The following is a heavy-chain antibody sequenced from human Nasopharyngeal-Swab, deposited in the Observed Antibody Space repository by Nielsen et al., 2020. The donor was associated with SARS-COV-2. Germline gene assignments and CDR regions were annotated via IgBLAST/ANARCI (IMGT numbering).Heavy chain of an antibody. Sequence: GSLRLSCTVSGDSIAYSTFYWGWIRQPPGKGLEWIGEINHNERTNYNPSLKSRIAMLVDTSNNQVSLKVSSVSAGDTAVYYCARAGRVGDAYTGLDVWGQGTTVTVSS. CDR2: INHNERT. V-gene: IGHV4-39*07. D-gene: IGHD5-24*01. CDR1: GDSIAYSTFY. J-gene: IGHJ6*02. CDR3: ARAGRVGDAYTGLDV.